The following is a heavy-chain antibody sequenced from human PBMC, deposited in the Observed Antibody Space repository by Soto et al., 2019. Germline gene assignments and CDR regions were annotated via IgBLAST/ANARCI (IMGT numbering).Heavy chain of an antibody. CDR1: GFSLSTSGMC. V-gene: IGHV2-70*01. J-gene: IGHJ6*02. D-gene: IGHD1-7*01. CDR3: ARGGTTEGQGPALRYGMDV. CDR2: IDWDDDK. Sequence: SGPTLVNPTQTLTLTCTFSGFSLSTSGMCLSWIRQPPGKALEWLALIDWDDDKYYSTSLKTRLSISKDTFKNQVVLRMTNMDPVDTATYYCARGGTTEGQGPALRYGMDVWGQGTTVTVSS.